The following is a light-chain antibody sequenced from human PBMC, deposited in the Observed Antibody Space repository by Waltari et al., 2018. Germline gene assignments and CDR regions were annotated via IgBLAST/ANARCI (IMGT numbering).Light chain of an antibody. Sequence: SDLTQDPDVSVALGQTVRITCQGDILRTYYGNWRRQKPGQAPELVSYGKNNRPSGIPDRFSASSSENTASLIITGAQAEDEADYYCSSRELSGHVVFGGGTRLTVL. J-gene: IGLJ2*01. CDR2: GKN. CDR3: SSRELSGHVV. CDR1: ILRTYY. V-gene: IGLV3-19*01.